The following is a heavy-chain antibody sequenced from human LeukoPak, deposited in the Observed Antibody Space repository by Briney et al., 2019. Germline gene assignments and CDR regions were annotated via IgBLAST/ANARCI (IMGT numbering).Heavy chain of an antibody. D-gene: IGHD4-11*01. J-gene: IGHJ4*02. CDR3: VRDLDSVTTALFVY. Sequence: GGSLRLSCAASAFTFSSYSMNWVRQAPGKGLEWVSSISSTSRHIYYADSVKGRFTISRDDAKNSLYLQMNSLRAEDTAVYYCVRDLDSVTTALFVYWGQGTLVTVSS. V-gene: IGHV3-21*01. CDR1: AFTFSSYS. CDR2: ISSTSRHI.